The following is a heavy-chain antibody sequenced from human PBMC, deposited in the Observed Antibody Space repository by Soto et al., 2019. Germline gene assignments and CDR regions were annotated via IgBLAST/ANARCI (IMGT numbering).Heavy chain of an antibody. D-gene: IGHD3-22*01. CDR1: GGSISSGSYY. CDR3: AREEAYYDSSGYYYVWFDP. Sequence: QVQLQESGPGLVKPSQTLSLTCTVSGGSISSGSYYWSWIRQHPGKGLEWIGYIYYSGSTYYNPSLKSRVTISVDTSKNQFSLKLSSVTAADTAVYYCAREEAYYDSSGYYYVWFDPWGQGTLVTVSS. V-gene: IGHV4-31*03. J-gene: IGHJ5*02. CDR2: IYYSGST.